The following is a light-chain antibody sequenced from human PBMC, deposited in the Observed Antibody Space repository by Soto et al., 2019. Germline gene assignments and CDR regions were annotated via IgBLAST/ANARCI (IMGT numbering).Light chain of an antibody. CDR2: DVS. Sequence: QSALTQPASVSGSPGQSITISCTGTSSDVGGYNYVSWYQHHPGKAPKLIINDVSNRPSGVSIRFSASKSDNTASLTISGLQPEDEADYHCSSYTTSNTRQIVFGTGTKVTVL. V-gene: IGLV2-14*03. J-gene: IGLJ1*01. CDR1: SSDVGGYNY. CDR3: SSYTTSNTRQIV.